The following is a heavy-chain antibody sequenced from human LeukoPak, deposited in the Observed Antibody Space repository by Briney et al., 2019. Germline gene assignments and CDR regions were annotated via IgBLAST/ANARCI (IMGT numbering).Heavy chain of an antibody. CDR2: IRYDGSNK. D-gene: IGHD3-22*01. CDR3: ARDGVVVITTYYMDV. J-gene: IGHJ6*03. V-gene: IGHV3-30*02. CDR1: GFTFSSYG. Sequence: GGSLRLSCATSGFTFSSYGMHWVRQAPGKGLEWVAFIRYDGSNKYYADSVKGRFTISRDNSKNTLYLQMNSLRAEDTAVYYCARDGVVVITTYYMDVWGKGTTVTVSS.